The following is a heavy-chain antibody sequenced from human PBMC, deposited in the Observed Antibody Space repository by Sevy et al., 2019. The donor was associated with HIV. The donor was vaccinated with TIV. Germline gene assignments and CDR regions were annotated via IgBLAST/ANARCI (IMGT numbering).Heavy chain of an antibody. Sequence: GGSLRLSCTASGFTFGDYAMSWVRQAPGNGLEWIGVIRSKIYGGTTEYAASVKGRFTISREDSKSSAYLQMNSLKREDTAIYYCTRVQGTISAFYYFGMDVWGQGTSVTVSS. CDR3: TRVQGTISAFYYFGMDV. CDR2: IRSKIYGGTT. D-gene: IGHD3-3*01. CDR1: GFTFGDYA. V-gene: IGHV3-49*04. J-gene: IGHJ6*02.